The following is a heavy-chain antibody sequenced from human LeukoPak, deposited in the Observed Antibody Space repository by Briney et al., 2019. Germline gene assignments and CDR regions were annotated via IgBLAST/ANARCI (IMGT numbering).Heavy chain of an antibody. CDR3: ARDAGGSSNFDY. Sequence: GGSLRLSCAASGFTFSSYSMNWVRQTPGKGLEWVSSISSSSSYIYYADSVKGRFTISRDNAKNSLYLQMNSLRVEDTAVYYCARDAGGSSNFDYWGQGTLVTVSS. J-gene: IGHJ4*02. V-gene: IGHV3-21*01. CDR1: GFTFSSYS. D-gene: IGHD1-26*01. CDR2: ISSSSSYI.